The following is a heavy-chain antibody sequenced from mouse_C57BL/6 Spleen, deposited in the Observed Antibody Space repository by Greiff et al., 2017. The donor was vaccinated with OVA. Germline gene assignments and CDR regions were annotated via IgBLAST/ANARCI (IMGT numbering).Heavy chain of an antibody. D-gene: IGHD2-5*01. CDR1: GYSFTDYN. CDR3: ARNSYYSNYGVAMDY. Sequence: VQLKQSGPELVKPGASVKISCKASGYSFTDYNMNWVKQSTGKSLEWIGVINPNYGTTSYNQKFKGKATLTVDQSSSTAYMQLNSLTSEDSAVYYCARNSYYSNYGVAMDYWGQGTSVTVSS. CDR2: INPNYGTT. V-gene: IGHV1-39*01. J-gene: IGHJ4*01.